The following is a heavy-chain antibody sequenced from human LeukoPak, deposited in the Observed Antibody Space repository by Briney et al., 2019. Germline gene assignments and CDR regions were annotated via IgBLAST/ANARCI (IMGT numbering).Heavy chain of an antibody. CDR3: ARVFSDYGSGSYSWFDP. CDR1: GYTFTSYG. J-gene: IGHJ5*02. D-gene: IGHD3-10*01. Sequence: ASVKVSFNASGYTFTSYGISWVRHAPGQGLEWMGWISAYNGNTNYAQKLQGRVTRTTDTSTSTAYMELRSLSSDDTAVYYCARVFSDYGSGSYSWFDPWGQGTLVTVSS. V-gene: IGHV1-18*04. CDR2: ISAYNGNT.